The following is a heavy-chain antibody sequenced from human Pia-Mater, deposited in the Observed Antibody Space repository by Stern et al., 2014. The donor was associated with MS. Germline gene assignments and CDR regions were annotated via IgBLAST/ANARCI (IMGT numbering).Heavy chain of an antibody. Sequence: EVQLVESGGGLVQPGGSLRLSCAASGFTFSSYWMHWVRQAPGKGLVWVSRINYDGSSIAYADSVKGRFTISIDNAKNMLYLQMSSLGAEDTAVYHCARAYAGNRNFDYWGQGALVTVSS. V-gene: IGHV3-74*02. CDR2: INYDGSSI. J-gene: IGHJ4*02. CDR3: ARAYAGNRNFDY. D-gene: IGHD4-23*01. CDR1: GFTFSSYW.